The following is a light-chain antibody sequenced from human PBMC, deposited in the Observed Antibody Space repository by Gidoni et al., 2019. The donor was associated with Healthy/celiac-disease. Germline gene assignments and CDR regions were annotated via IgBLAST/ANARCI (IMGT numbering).Light chain of an antibody. CDR3: QSGGGVFT. J-gene: IGKJ3*01. Sequence: EIVLTQSPATLSLSPGERATLSCRASQSVSSYLAWYQQKPGQAPRLLIYDASNRATGIPARFSGRGSGTDFTLTIGSLEPEDFAVYYCQSGGGVFTFGPGTKVDIK. CDR2: DAS. V-gene: IGKV3-11*01. CDR1: QSVSSY.